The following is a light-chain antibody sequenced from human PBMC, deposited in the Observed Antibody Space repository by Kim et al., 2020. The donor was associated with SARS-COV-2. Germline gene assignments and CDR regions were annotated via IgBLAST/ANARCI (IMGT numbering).Light chain of an antibody. J-gene: IGLJ2*01. Sequence: QSALTQPASASGSPGQSITISCTGTSSDVGGYNYVPWYQQHPGKAPKLMIYDVSNRPSGVSNRFSGSKSGNTASLTISGLQAEDEADYYCSSYTSSSTLEVFGGGTQLTVL. CDR1: SSDVGGYNY. CDR3: SSYTSSSTLEV. CDR2: DVS. V-gene: IGLV2-14*03.